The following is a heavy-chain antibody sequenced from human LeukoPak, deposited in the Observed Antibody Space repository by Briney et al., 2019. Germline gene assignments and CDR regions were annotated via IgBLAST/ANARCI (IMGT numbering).Heavy chain of an antibody. CDR3: ARARNIAAPDY. J-gene: IGHJ4*02. CDR1: GYTFTSYY. Sequence: ASVKVSCKASGYTFTSYYMHWVRQAPGQGLEWMGIINPSGGSTSYAQKFQGRVTMTRDTSTSTVYMELSSLRSEDTAAYYCARARNIAAPDYWGQGTLVTVSS. CDR2: INPSGGST. D-gene: IGHD6-25*01. V-gene: IGHV1-46*01.